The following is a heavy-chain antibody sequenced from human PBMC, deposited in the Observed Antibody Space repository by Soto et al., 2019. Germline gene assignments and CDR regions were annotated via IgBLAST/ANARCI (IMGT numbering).Heavy chain of an antibody. J-gene: IGHJ4*02. D-gene: IGHD1-26*01. CDR3: ARGLGLYYFDY. Sequence: SVKVSCKASGYTFTSYAMHWVRQAPGQRLEWMGWINAGNGNTKYSQKFQGRVTITRDTSASTAYMELSSLRSVDTAVYYCARGLGLYYFDYWGPGTLVTVSS. CDR2: INAGNGNT. V-gene: IGHV1-3*01. CDR1: GYTFTSYA.